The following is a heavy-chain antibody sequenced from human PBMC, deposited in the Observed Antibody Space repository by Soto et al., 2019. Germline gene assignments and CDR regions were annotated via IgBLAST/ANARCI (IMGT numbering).Heavy chain of an antibody. Sequence: GASVKVSCKASGYTFTNSGFSWVRQAPGQGLEWVGWIRVNNGDTHYAQKLQGRVTMTTDTSTSTAFMELRSLRSDDTAVYYCARSHDSSGYYCVPGFDPWGQGTLVTVSS. V-gene: IGHV1-18*01. CDR2: IRVNNGDT. CDR3: ARSHDSSGYYCVPGFDP. J-gene: IGHJ5*02. CDR1: GYTFTNSG. D-gene: IGHD3-22*01.